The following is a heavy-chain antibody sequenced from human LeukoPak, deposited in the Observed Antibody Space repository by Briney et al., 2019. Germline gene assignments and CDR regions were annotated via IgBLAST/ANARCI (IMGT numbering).Heavy chain of an antibody. J-gene: IGHJ3*02. V-gene: IGHV3-23*01. Sequence: GGSLRLSCAASGFTFSTYAMSWVRQAPGKGLEWVSRISGSGEDIYYADSVRGRFTISRDNSKNTLYLQMNSLRAEDTAVYYCARVVPGWVRYFDWQGGEHDAFDIWGQGTMVTVSS. CDR2: ISGSGEDI. D-gene: IGHD3-9*01. CDR3: ARVVPGWVRYFDWQGGEHDAFDI. CDR1: GFTFSTYA.